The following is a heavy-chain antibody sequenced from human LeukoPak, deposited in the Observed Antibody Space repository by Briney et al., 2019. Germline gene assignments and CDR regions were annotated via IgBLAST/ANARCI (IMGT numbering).Heavy chain of an antibody. CDR3: ARDYVRNTSFYFDY. Sequence: GSSVKVSCKASGGTXSSYAISWVRQAPGQGLEWMGGIIAIFGSANYAQRFQGRVTITADESTNTVYMELSSLRSEDTAVYYCARDYVRNTSFYFDYWGQGTLVTVSS. J-gene: IGHJ4*02. CDR1: GGTXSSYA. CDR2: IIAIFGSA. V-gene: IGHV1-69*01. D-gene: IGHD3-16*02.